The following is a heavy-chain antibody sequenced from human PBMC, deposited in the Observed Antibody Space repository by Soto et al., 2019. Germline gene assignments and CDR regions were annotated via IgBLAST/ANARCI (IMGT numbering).Heavy chain of an antibody. J-gene: IGHJ4*02. CDR2: INPNSGGT. CDR1: GYTFTGYY. CDR3: ARDGAYYDILTGWPY. Sequence: ASVKVSCKASGYTFTGYYMHWVRQAPGQGLEWMGWINPNSGGTNYAQKFQGRVTMTRDTSISTAYMELSRLRSDDTAVYYCARDGAYYDILTGWPYWGQGTLVTVSS. V-gene: IGHV1-2*02. D-gene: IGHD3-9*01.